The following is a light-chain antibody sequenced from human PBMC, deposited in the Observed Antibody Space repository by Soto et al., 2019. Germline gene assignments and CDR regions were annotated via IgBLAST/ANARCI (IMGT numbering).Light chain of an antibody. CDR1: SSNIGNNA. CDR3: AAWDDSLNGRV. J-gene: IGLJ1*01. V-gene: IGLV1-36*01. Sequence: QSVLTQPPSVSDAPRQRVTISCSGSSSNIGNNAVNWYQQLPGKAPKLLIYSDDLLPSGVSDRFSGSKSGTSASLAISGLQSDDEADYYCAAWDDSLNGRVFGTGTKVTVL. CDR2: SDD.